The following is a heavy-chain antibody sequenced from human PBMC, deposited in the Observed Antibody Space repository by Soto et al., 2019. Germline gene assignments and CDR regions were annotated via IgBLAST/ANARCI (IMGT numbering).Heavy chain of an antibody. Sequence: SEPLSLKCAVDGGSFSGYYWSWIRQHPGKGLEWIGEINHSGSTNYNPSLKSRVTISVDTSKNQFSLKLSSVTAADTAVYYCARGRGYCSGGSCYHYYMDVWGKGTTVTVSS. CDR3: ARGRGYCSGGSCYHYYMDV. V-gene: IGHV4-34*01. J-gene: IGHJ6*03. D-gene: IGHD2-15*01. CDR2: INHSGST. CDR1: GGSFSGYY.